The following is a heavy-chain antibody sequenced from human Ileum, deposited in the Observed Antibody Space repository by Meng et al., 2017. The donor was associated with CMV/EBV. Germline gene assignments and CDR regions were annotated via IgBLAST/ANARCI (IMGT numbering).Heavy chain of an antibody. V-gene: IGHV3-30*14. CDR3: ARESTRSGNLWYYGMDV. J-gene: IGHJ6*02. D-gene: IGHD3-3*01. CDR2: ISYDGSSE. CDR1: GFIFNDYA. Sequence: GESLKISCATSGFIFNDYAMHWVRQAPGKGLEWVAVISYDGSSEYYVDSVKGRFSISRDDSKNTVILQMNSLRRDDSAAYYCARESTRSGNLWYYGMDVWGQGTTVTVSS.